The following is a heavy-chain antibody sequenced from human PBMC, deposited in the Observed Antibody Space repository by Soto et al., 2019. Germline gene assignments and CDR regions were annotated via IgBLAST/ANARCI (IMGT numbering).Heavy chain of an antibody. CDR1: GFTFSSYG. V-gene: IGHV3-33*01. J-gene: IGHJ5*02. D-gene: IGHD5-12*01. CDR2: IWYDGSNK. CDR3: ARAIQLYSGYDFDP. Sequence: GGSLRLSCAASGFTFSSYGMHWVRQAPGKGLEWVAVIWYDGSNKYYADSVKGRFTISRDNSKNTLYLQMNSLRAEDTAVYYCARAIQLYSGYDFDPWGQGTLVTVSS.